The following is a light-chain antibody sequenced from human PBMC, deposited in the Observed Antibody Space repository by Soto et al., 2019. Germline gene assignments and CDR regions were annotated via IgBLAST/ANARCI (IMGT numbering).Light chain of an antibody. J-gene: IGKJ4*01. V-gene: IGKV3-11*01. CDR3: KQRSNWTALT. CDR1: QSVSSC. Sequence: EIVLTQSPATLPFSPAKRATLSCSARQSVSSCLACHHQKPGQAPRLLIYDASNMATGSPARFSGSASGSTFTLTINSIVPEDFAVYYCKQRSNWTALTFGGATKVEIK. CDR2: DAS.